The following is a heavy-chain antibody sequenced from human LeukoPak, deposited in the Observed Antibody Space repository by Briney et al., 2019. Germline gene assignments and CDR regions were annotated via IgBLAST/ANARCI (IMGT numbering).Heavy chain of an antibody. Sequence: PSETLSLTCTVTGSSINSGSYYRRWIRQSAGKGLEWIGRIYSSGSTNYNPSLKSRVTMSVDTSKNQFSLKLSSVTAADAAVYYCARGVTTYWAFDVWGQGTMVTVSS. J-gene: IGHJ3*01. CDR1: GSSINSGSYY. CDR3: ARGVTTYWAFDV. V-gene: IGHV4-61*02. D-gene: IGHD4-17*01. CDR2: IYSSGST.